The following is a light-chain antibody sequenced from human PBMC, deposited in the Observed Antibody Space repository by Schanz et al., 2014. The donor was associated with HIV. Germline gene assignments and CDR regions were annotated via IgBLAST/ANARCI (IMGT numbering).Light chain of an antibody. Sequence: EIVMTQSPATLSVSPGERATLSCRASQSVSTNLAWYQHKPGQAPRLLIYGAFTRATGIPVRFSGRGSGTEFTLTISGLQSEDVATYYCQKYDSVPRTFGQGTKVEIK. CDR1: QSVSTN. J-gene: IGKJ1*01. CDR2: GAF. V-gene: IGKV3-15*01. CDR3: QKYDSVPRT.